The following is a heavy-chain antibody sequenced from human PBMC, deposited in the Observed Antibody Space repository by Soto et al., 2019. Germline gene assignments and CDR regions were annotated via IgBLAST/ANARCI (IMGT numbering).Heavy chain of an antibody. CDR1: GFTFGDYA. J-gene: IGHJ5*02. V-gene: IGHV3-49*03. CDR2: IRSKAYGGTT. CDR3: TKPNVATINWFDP. Sequence: GGSLRLSCTASGFTFGDYAMSWFRQAPGKGLEWVGFIRSKAYGGTTEYAASVKGRFTISRDDSKSIAYLQMNSLKTEDTAVYYCTKPNVATINWFDPWGQGTLVTVSS. D-gene: IGHD5-12*01.